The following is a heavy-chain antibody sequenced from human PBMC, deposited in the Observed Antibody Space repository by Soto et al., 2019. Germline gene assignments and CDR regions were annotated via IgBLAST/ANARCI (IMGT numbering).Heavy chain of an antibody. J-gene: IGHJ5*02. CDR2: IYYSGST. CDR3: ARSGRGGRLMVYANWFDP. D-gene: IGHD2-8*01. CDR1: GGSISSYY. Sequence: PSETLSLTCTVSGGSISSYYWSWIRQPPGKGLEWIGYIYYSGSTNYNPSLKSRVTISVDTSKNQFSLKLSSVTAADTAVYYCARSGRGGRLMVYANWFDPWGQGTLVTVSS. V-gene: IGHV4-59*01.